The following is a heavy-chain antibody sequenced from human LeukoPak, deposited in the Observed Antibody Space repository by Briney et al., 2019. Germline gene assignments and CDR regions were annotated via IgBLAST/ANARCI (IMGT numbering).Heavy chain of an antibody. D-gene: IGHD3-10*01. CDR3: AKARGRNYYRQGSGTDY. CDR1: GFTFSSDA. CDR2: IWYDGSNK. J-gene: IGHJ4*02. Sequence: PGGSLRLSCAASGFTFSSDAMHWVRQAPGKGLECVAAIWYDGSNKYYADSVKGRFTISRDNSKNTLYLQMDSLRAEDTGVYYCAKARGRNYYRQGSGTDYWGQGTLVTVSS. V-gene: IGHV3-33*06.